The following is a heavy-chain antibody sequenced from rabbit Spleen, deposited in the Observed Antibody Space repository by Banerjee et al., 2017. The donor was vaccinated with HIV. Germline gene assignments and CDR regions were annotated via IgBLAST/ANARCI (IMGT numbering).Heavy chain of an antibody. V-gene: IGHV1S40*01. J-gene: IGHJ3*01. D-gene: IGHD1-1*01. CDR2: IDTNDGDT. CDR3: ARDTSSSFSSYGMDL. Sequence: QSLEESGGALVKPGASLTLTCKASGFSFSSNWICWVRQAPGKGLEWIACIDTNDGDTDYANWPKGRFTISKTSSTTVTLQMTRLTAADTATYFCARDTSSSFSSYGMDLWGQGTLVTVS. CDR1: GFSFSSNW.